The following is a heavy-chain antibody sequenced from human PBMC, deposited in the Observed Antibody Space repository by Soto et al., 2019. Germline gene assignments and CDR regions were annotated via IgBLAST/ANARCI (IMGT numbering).Heavy chain of an antibody. D-gene: IGHD5-18*01. CDR3: ARDGEVDTDYYYGMDV. Sequence: GSLRLSCAASGFTFSSYAMHWVRQAPGKGLEWVAVISYDGSNKYYADSVKGRFTISRDNSKNTLYLQMNSLRAEDTAVYYCARDGEVDTDYYYGMDVWGQGTTVTVSS. CDR1: GFTFSSYA. V-gene: IGHV3-30-3*01. CDR2: ISYDGSNK. J-gene: IGHJ6*02.